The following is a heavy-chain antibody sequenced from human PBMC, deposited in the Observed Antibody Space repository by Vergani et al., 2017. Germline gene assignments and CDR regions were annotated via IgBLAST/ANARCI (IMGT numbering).Heavy chain of an antibody. Sequence: QVQLVESGGGLVKPGGSLRLSCAASGFTFSDYYMSWIRQAPGKGLEWVSYISSSSSYIYYADSVKGRFTISRDNAKNSLYLQMNSLRAEDTAVYYCARPTYDSSGYYAGDAFDIWGQGTMVTVSS. V-gene: IGHV3-11*06. CDR3: ARPTYDSSGYYAGDAFDI. CDR1: GFTFSDYY. J-gene: IGHJ3*02. D-gene: IGHD3-22*01. CDR2: ISSSSSYI.